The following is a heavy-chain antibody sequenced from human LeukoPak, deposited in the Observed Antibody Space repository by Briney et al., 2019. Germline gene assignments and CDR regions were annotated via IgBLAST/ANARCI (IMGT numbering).Heavy chain of an antibody. D-gene: IGHD3-10*01. Sequence: ASVKVSCKASGYTFTSYDINWVRQATGQGLEWRGWMNPNSGNTGYAQKFQGRVTMTRNTSISTAYMELSSLRPEDTAVYYCARGRGVRGVIRRAHYYYYMDVWGKGTTVTISS. J-gene: IGHJ6*03. CDR2: MNPNSGNT. V-gene: IGHV1-8*01. CDR3: ARGRGVRGVIRRAHYYYYMDV. CDR1: GYTFTSYD.